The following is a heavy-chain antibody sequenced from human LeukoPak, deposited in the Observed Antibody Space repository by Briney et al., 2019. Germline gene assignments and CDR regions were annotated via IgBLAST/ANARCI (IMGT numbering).Heavy chain of an antibody. CDR1: GGSISSYY. D-gene: IGHD6-13*01. V-gene: IGHV4-59*08. Sequence: SETLSLTCTVSGGSISSYYWSWIRQPPGKGLEWIGYIYYSGSTNYNPSLKSRVTISVDTSKNQFSLELSSVTAADTAVYYCARLGIAAAAPFDYWGQGTLVTVSS. CDR2: IYYSGST. CDR3: ARLGIAAAAPFDY. J-gene: IGHJ4*02.